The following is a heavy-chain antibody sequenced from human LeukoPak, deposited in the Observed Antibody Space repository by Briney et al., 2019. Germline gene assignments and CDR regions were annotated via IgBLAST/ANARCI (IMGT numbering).Heavy chain of an antibody. V-gene: IGHV3-33*06. J-gene: IGHJ5*02. D-gene: IGHD3-3*01. CDR1: GFTFSSYG. CDR2: IWYDGSNK. CDR3: AKGTWYYDFWSGYLSSPHNWFDP. Sequence: GGSLRLSCAASGFTFSSYGMHWVRQAPGKGLEWVAVIWYDGSNKYYADSVKGRFTISRDNSKNTLYLQMNSLRAEDTAVYYCAKGTWYYDFWSGYLSSPHNWFDPWGQGTLVTASS.